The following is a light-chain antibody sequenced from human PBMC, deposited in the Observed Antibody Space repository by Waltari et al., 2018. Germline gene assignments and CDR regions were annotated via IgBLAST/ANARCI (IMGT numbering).Light chain of an antibody. CDR3: LQRVSRPPWT. J-gene: IGKJ1*01. Sequence: ETVLTQSPATLSLSPGERATLSCTASQTVYTYLSWYQQKPGQAPRLLIYDASNRASGVPARFSGSGSGTDFTLTISSLEPEDFAVYYCLQRVSRPPWTFGQGTKVEL. CDR2: DAS. CDR1: QTVYTY. V-gene: IGKV3-11*01.